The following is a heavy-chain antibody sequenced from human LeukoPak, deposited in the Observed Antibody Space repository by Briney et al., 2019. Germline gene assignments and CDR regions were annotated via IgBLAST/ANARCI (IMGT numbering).Heavy chain of an antibody. J-gene: IGHJ4*02. CDR3: ARDCGYSPFDY. V-gene: IGHV3-33*01. CDR2: MWDDGSNE. D-gene: IGHD3-22*01. Sequence: GGSLRLSCAASGLTFSTYAMHWVRQAPGKGLAWVALMWDDGSNEDYADSVKGRFTISRDNSKNTLYLQMNSLGAEDTAIYYGARDCGYSPFDYWGQGTLVTVSS. CDR1: GLTFSTYA.